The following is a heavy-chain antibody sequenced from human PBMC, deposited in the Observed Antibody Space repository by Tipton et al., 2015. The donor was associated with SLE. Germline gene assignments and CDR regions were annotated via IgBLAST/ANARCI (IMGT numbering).Heavy chain of an antibody. CDR2: IYYNRHT. V-gene: IGHV4-59*11. D-gene: IGHD4-17*01. CDR1: GGSISSHY. CDR3: ARGSVRADDY. J-gene: IGHJ4*02. Sequence: GLVKPSETLSLTCTVSGGSISSHYWSWIRQPPGKKLEWIGYIYYNRHTNYIPSLESRVTISIDTSKNQFSLSLKSVTAADTAVYYCARGSVRADDYWGQGTLVTVSS.